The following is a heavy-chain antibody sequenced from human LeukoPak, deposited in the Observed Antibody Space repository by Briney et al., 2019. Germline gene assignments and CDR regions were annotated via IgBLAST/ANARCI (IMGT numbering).Heavy chain of an antibody. J-gene: IGHJ6*03. V-gene: IGHV3-7*01. D-gene: IGHD6-6*01. Sequence: GGSLRLSCAASGFTFSSYWMSWFRQAPGKGLEGVANIKQDGSEKYYVDSVKGRFTISRDNAKNSLYLQMNSLRAEDTAVYYCARIKNSSELRGYYYMDVWGKGTTVTVSS. CDR1: GFTFSSYW. CDR3: ARIKNSSELRGYYYMDV. CDR2: IKQDGSEK.